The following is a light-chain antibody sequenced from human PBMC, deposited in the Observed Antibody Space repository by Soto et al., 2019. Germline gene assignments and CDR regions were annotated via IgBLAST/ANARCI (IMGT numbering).Light chain of an antibody. CDR3: QQYGGSACT. V-gene: IGKV3-20*01. CDR1: QSVSSSY. J-gene: IGKJ2*02. CDR2: GAS. Sequence: EIALTQSPGTLSSSPGETAPLSCRATQSVSSSYLAWYQHKPGQSPRLLIYGASSRATGIPDRFSGSGSGTDFTLTISRMEAKEFAVDCWQQYGGSACTFREGTKVDIK.